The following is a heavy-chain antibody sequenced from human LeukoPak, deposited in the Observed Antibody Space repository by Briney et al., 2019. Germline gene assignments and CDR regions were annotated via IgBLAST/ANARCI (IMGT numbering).Heavy chain of an antibody. CDR3: TRESGAFSPFGF. D-gene: IGHD1-26*01. J-gene: IGHJ4*02. CDR2: VHLSGAS. V-gene: IGHV4-4*02. Sequence: SETLSLTCAVSGGSILTTNWWSWVRQPPGKGLEWIGEVHLSGASNYNPSLKSRVNMSIDKSKNQLSLELTSVTAADAAIYYCTRESGAFSPFGFWGQGTLVTVSS. CDR1: GGSILTTNW.